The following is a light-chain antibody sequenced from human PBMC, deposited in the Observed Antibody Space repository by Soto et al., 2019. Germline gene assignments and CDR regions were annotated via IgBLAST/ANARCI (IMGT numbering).Light chain of an antibody. V-gene: IGLV2-14*01. CDR3: SSYTGSSTYV. Sequence: QSALTQPASVSGSPGQSITISCTGTSSDVGGYNYVSWYQQHPGKAPKLMIYDVSNRPSGISNRFSGSKSGNTASLPISGLQAEDEAYYYCSSYTGSSTYVFGTGTKLTVL. CDR1: SSDVGGYNY. J-gene: IGLJ1*01. CDR2: DVS.